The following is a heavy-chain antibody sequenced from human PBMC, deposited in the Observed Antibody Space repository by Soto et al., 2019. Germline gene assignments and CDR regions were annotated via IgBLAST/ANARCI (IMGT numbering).Heavy chain of an antibody. J-gene: IGHJ5*02. CDR2: INHSGST. CDR3: ARGINRGIAARRGPYNWFDP. D-gene: IGHD6-6*01. V-gene: IGHV4-34*01. Sequence: SETLSLTCAVSGGSISSGGYYWSWTRQPPGKGLEWIGEINHSGSTNYNPSLKSRVTISVDTSKNQFSLKLSSVTAADTAVYYCARGINRGIAARRGPYNWFDPWGQGTLVTVSS. CDR1: GGSISSGGYY.